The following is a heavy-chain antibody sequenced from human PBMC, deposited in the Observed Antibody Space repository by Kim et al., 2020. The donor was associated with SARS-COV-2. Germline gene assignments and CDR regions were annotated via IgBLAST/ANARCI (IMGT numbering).Heavy chain of an antibody. J-gene: IGHJ3*02. CDR1: GFTFSSYN. CDR3: ARDLGYCSGRNCAFDI. D-gene: IGHD2-15*01. Sequence: GGSLRLSCVASGFTFSSYNMNWVRQAPGKGLEWVSSISSSSSYIYYADSVKGRFSISRDNAKNSLYLQMNSLRAEDTAVYYCARDLGYCSGRNCAFDIWGQGTMVTVSS. V-gene: IGHV3-21*01. CDR2: ISSSSSYI.